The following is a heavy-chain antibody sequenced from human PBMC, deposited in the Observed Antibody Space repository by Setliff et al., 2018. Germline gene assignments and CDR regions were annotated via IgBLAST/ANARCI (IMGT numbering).Heavy chain of an antibody. D-gene: IGHD2-15*01. CDR1: GGSVSNSGFF. CDR2: IYDSGSS. CDR3: GRGFSRIEGWGNWFDP. V-gene: IGHV4-39*01. J-gene: IGHJ5*02. Sequence: SETLSLTCTVSGGSVSNSGFFWGWLRQAPGKGLEWIGNIYDSGSSNYNASLKSRLIITRDTAKNQISLKLTSVTAADTAVYYCGRGFSRIEGWGNWFDPWGQGILVTVSS.